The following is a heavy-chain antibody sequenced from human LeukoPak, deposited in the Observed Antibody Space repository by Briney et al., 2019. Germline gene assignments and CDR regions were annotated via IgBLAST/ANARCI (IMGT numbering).Heavy chain of an antibody. CDR2: IHYSGST. V-gene: IGHV4-59*12. Sequence: PSETLSLTCSVSGGSISSYYWSWIRQTPGKGPEWIAYIHYSGSTNYNPSLKSRVTISIDTSKNQFSLKLSSVTAADTAVYYCARENYDFWSGYSLNGYYYYYYMDVWGKGTTVTVSS. CDR1: GGSISSYY. CDR3: ARENYDFWSGYSLNGYYYYYYMDV. J-gene: IGHJ6*03. D-gene: IGHD3-3*01.